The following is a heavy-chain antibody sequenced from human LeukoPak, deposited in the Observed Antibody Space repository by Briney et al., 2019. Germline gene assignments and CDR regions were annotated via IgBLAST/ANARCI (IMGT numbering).Heavy chain of an antibody. CDR3: AREVIQSAAYCSDCNSGQFFDH. V-gene: IGHV1-18*04. D-gene: IGHD2-15*01. CDR2: ISSYNGNT. Sequence: ASVKVSCKASGYMFTAYGISWVRQAPGQGLEWMGWISSYNGNTNYPQKFQGRVTVTTDTSTTTAYMELTSLTSDDTAMYYCAREVIQSAAYCSDCNSGQFFDHWGQGTLVTVSS. CDR1: GYMFTAYG. J-gene: IGHJ4*02.